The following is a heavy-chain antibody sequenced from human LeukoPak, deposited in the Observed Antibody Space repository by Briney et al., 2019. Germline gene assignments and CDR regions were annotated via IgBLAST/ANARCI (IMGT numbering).Heavy chain of an antibody. CDR1: GYIFIDYH. D-gene: IGHD1-26*01. CDR3: ARAYSGGYSNWFDP. J-gene: IGHJ5*02. Sequence: ASVKVSCKTSGYIFIDYHTHWVRRAPGQGFEWLGRISPKSGGTNFAQRFQDRVTLTRDTSTSTAYMEMTSLTSDDTALYYCARAYSGGYSNWFDPWGQGTLVTVSS. V-gene: IGHV1-2*06. CDR2: ISPKSGGT.